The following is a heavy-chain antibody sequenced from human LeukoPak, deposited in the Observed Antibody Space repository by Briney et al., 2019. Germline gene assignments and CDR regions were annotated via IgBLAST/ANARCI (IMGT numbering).Heavy chain of an antibody. CDR1: GGSITGYY. Sequence: SETLSLTCTVSGGSITGYYWNWIRQPAGQGLEWLGRVYSSGVGNYNPSLTSRVTMSVDASKNQFSLKLTSLTAADTAVYYCAREEFLHEIDSSGYFVYWGQGTLVTVSS. CDR2: VYSSGVG. J-gene: IGHJ4*02. V-gene: IGHV4-4*07. CDR3: AREEFLHEIDSSGYFVY. D-gene: IGHD3-22*01.